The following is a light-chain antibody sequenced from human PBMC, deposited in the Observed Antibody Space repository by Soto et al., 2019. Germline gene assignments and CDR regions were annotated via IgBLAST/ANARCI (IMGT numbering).Light chain of an antibody. J-gene: IGLJ1*01. CDR2: HVS. V-gene: IGLV2-14*01. CDR1: SSDVGGYNY. CDR3: SSYTSTSTYV. Sequence: QSALTQPASVSGSPGQSITISCTGTSSDVGGYNYASWYQQYPGKAPKLMIYHVSNRPSGVSNRFSGSKSGNSASLTISGLQAEDEADYYCSSYTSTSTYVFGTGTKVTVL.